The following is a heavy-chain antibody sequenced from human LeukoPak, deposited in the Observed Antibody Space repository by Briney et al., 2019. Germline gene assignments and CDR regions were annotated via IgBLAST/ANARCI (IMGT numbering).Heavy chain of an antibody. D-gene: IGHD5-18*01. CDR2: IYYSGST. J-gene: IGHJ4*02. CDR1: GGSISSYY. CDR3: ARHSRYGLYYFDY. V-gene: IGHV4-59*08. Sequence: SETLSLTCTVSGGSISSYYWSWIRQPPGKGLEWIGYIYYSGSTNYNPSLKSRVTISVDTSKNQFSLKVTSVTAADTAVYYCARHSRYGLYYFDYWGQGILVTVSS.